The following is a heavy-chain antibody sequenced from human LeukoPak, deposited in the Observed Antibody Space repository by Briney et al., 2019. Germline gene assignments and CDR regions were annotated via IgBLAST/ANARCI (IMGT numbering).Heavy chain of an antibody. V-gene: IGHV1-2*02. Sequence: ASVKVSCKASEYTFTSYDINWVRQATGQGLEWMGWINPNSGGTNYAQKFQGRVTMTRDTSISTAYMELSRLRSDDTAVYYCARGGVPAATNYYYYYYMDVWGKGTTVTVSS. CDR3: ARGGVPAATNYYYYYYMDV. J-gene: IGHJ6*03. CDR1: EYTFTSYD. CDR2: INPNSGGT. D-gene: IGHD2-2*01.